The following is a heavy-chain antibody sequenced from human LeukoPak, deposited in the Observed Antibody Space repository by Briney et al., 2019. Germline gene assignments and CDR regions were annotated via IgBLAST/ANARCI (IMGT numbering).Heavy chain of an antibody. V-gene: IGHV4-39*01. CDR3: ARRRKQTDQIDY. Sequence: SETLSLTCIVSGGSISSGDFDWDWIRRPPGKGLEWIGRIFNSVTTHYNPSLNTRVTVSADTPRNQFSLRLSSVTAADTAVYYCARRRKQTDQIDYWGQGTLVTVSS. J-gene: IGHJ4*02. D-gene: IGHD1-14*01. CDR1: GGSISSGDFD. CDR2: IFNSVTT.